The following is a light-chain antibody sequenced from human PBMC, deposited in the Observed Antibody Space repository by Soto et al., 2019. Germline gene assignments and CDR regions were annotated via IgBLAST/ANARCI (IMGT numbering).Light chain of an antibody. CDR1: QDIGSW. CDR3: QQTNSFPRT. J-gene: IGKJ2*01. CDR2: TAS. V-gene: IGKV1-12*01. Sequence: DIQMTQSPSSVSASIGDRVTITCRARQDIGSWLAWYQQKPGKAPKLLIYTASTLQIGVPSRFRGSGSGTYFTLTISNLQPDDFATYYCQQTNSFPRTFGQGTRLRMK.